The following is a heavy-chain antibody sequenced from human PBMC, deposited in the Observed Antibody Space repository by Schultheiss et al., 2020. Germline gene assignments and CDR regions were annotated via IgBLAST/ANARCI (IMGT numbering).Heavy chain of an antibody. CDR1: GFTFNIYD. V-gene: IGHV3-13*01. CDR2: IGTAGDT. J-gene: IGHJ4*02. CDR3: ARVDSSGWKGVWGIDY. D-gene: IGHD6-19*01. Sequence: GGSLRLSCAASGFTFNIYDMHWVRQATGKGLEWVSRIGTAGDTYYPGSVKGRFTISRDNAKNSLYLQMNSLRAEDTAVYYCARVDSSGWKGVWGIDYWGQGTLVTVSS.